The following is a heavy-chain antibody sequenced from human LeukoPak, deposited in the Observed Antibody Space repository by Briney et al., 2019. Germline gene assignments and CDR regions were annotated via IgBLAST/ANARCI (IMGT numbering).Heavy chain of an antibody. V-gene: IGHV5-51*01. J-gene: IGHJ5*02. CDR2: IYPGGSES. CDR3: ARRNYYDVWFDP. D-gene: IGHD3-16*01. Sequence: GESLKISCKASSYNFRNYWIGWVRQMPGKGLEWMGIIYPGGSESQYMPSFEGQVTISVDESTSTVYLQWSTLKASDTAMYYCARRNYYDVWFDPWGQGTLVTVSS. CDR1: SYNFRNYW.